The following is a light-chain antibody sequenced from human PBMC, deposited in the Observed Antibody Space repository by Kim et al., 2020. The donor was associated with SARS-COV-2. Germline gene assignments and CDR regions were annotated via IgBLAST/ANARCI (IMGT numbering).Light chain of an antibody. V-gene: IGLV4-69*01. Sequence: SVKLTCSLSSGHSSYAIAWHQQRPEKGPRYLMILNSDGSHTRGDGIPDRFTGSSSGAERSLTISSLQSDDEADYYCQTWHTGIWVFGGGTKLTVL. CDR1: SGHSSYA. CDR2: LNSDGSH. CDR3: QTWHTGIWV. J-gene: IGLJ3*02.